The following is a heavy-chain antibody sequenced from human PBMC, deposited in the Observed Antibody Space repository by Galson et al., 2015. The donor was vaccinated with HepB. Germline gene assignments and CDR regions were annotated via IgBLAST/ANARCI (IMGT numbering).Heavy chain of an antibody. CDR1: GFTFSNYW. D-gene: IGHD4-11*01. CDR3: ARDSHSCKGCAFDI. V-gene: IGHV3-7*03. Sequence: SLRLSCAASGFTFSNYWMSWVRQAPGKGLEWVANIKQDGSERYYVDSVKGRFTISRDNTKKPLYLQMNSLRAEDTAVYFCARDSHSCKGCAFDIWGQGTMVTVSS. CDR2: IKQDGSER. J-gene: IGHJ3*02.